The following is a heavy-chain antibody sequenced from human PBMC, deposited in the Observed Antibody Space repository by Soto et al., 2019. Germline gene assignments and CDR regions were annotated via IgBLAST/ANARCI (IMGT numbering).Heavy chain of an antibody. J-gene: IGHJ4*02. V-gene: IGHV3-21*01. CDR2: ISSSSSYI. Sequence: EVQLVESGGGLVKPGGSLRLSCAASGFTFSSYSMNWVRQAPGKGLEWVSSISSSSSYIYYADSVKGRFTISRNNAKNSLYLQMNSLRAEDTAVYYCARDFEYSSSSDYWGQGTLVTVSS. CDR3: ARDFEYSSSSDY. D-gene: IGHD6-6*01. CDR1: GFTFSSYS.